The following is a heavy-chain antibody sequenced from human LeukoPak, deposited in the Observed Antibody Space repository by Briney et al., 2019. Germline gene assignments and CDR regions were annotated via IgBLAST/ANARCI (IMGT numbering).Heavy chain of an antibody. D-gene: IGHD2-2*01. J-gene: IGHJ5*02. Sequence: PSETLSLTCNVSYDSISDYFWSWIRQPPGKGLEWIAYIRNSGPTRYNPSLQSRVTISLDTSKNQFSLKLTSVTAADTAIYYCVKSSSSRFDPWGQGTLVTVSS. V-gene: IGHV4-59*01. CDR1: YDSISDYF. CDR3: VKSSSSRFDP. CDR2: IRNSGPT.